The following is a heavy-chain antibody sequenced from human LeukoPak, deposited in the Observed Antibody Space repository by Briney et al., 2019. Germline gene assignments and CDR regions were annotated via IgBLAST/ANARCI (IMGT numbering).Heavy chain of an antibody. V-gene: IGHV4-30-4*01. D-gene: IGHD3-10*01. J-gene: IGHJ6*04. CDR2: IYYSGST. CDR1: GGSISSGDYY. CDR3: ARDSGLWFGELYYYYGMDV. Sequence: PSQTLSLTCTVSGGSISSGDYYWSWIRQPPGKGLEWIGYIYYSGSTYYNPSLKSRVTISVDTSKNQFSLKLSSVTAADTAVYYCARDSGLWFGELYYYYGMDVWGKGTMVTVSS.